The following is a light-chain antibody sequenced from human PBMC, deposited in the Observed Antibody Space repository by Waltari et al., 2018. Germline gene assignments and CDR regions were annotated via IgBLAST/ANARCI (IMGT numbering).Light chain of an antibody. J-gene: IGKJ4*01. CDR3: QQYDGSVVT. CDR1: QTITGSW. V-gene: IGKV3-20*01. Sequence: EIVLTQSPGTLSVSPGERVTVSCRASQTITGSWLTWYHQKPGQAPRLLIYGASNRAPGLPDRVSGSGSGTDFTLTISRLEPEDSAVYYCQQYDGSVVTFGGGTKVEIK. CDR2: GAS.